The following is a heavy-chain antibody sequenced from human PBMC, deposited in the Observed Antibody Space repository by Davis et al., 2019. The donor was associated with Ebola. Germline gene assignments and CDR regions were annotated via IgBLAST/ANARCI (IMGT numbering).Heavy chain of an antibody. D-gene: IGHD3-3*01. CDR1: GYTFTSYY. V-gene: IGHV1-46*01. CDR2: INPSGGST. Sequence: ASVKVSCKASGYTFTSYYMHWVRQAPRQGLEWMGIINPSGGSTSYAQKFQGRVTMTRDTSTSTVYMELSSLRSEDTAVYYCARAATYYDFWSGSNGMDVWGQGTTVTVSS. J-gene: IGHJ6*02. CDR3: ARAATYYDFWSGSNGMDV.